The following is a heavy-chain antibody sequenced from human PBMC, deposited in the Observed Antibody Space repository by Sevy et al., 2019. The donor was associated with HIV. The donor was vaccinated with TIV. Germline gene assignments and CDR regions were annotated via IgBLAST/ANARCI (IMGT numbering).Heavy chain of an antibody. V-gene: IGHV3-21*01. D-gene: IGHD3-3*01. CDR3: ARGGNPRITIFGVVSRGVYYYYGMDV. Sequence: GGSLRLSCAASGFTFSSYSMNWVRQAPGKGLEWVSSISSSSSYIYYADSVKGRFTNSRDNAKNSLYLQMNSLRAEDTAVYYCARGGNPRITIFGVVSRGVYYYYGMDVWGQGTTVTVSS. J-gene: IGHJ6*02. CDR2: ISSSSSYI. CDR1: GFTFSSYS.